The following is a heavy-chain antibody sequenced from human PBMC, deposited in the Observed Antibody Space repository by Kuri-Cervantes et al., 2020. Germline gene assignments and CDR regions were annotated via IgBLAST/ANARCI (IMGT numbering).Heavy chain of an antibody. D-gene: IGHD3-3*01. V-gene: IGHV3-66*01. J-gene: IGHJ4*02. Sequence: GESLKISCAASGFTVSSNYMSWVRQAPGKGLEWVSVIYSGGSTYYADSVKGRFTISRDNSKNTLYLQMNSLRAADTAVYYCARGSIPGSGYYTEYYFDYWGQGTLVTVSS. CDR2: IYSGGST. CDR1: GFTVSSNY. CDR3: ARGSIPGSGYYTEYYFDY.